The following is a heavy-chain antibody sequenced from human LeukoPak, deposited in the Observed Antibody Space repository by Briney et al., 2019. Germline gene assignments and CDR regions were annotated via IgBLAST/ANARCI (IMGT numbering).Heavy chain of an antibody. Sequence: GGSLRLSCAASGFTFSNYGMHWVRQAPGKGLEWVAFIRYDGSNKYYADSVKGRFTISRDNSKNTLYLQMNSLRAEDTAVYYCAKDSRRLGDFWSGYYFDYWGQGTLVTVSS. CDR3: AKDSRRLGDFWSGYYFDY. CDR2: IRYDGSNK. V-gene: IGHV3-30*02. CDR1: GFTFSNYG. D-gene: IGHD3-3*01. J-gene: IGHJ4*02.